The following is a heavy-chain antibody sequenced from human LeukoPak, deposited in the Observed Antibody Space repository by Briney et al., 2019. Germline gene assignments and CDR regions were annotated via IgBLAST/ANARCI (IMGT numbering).Heavy chain of an antibody. CDR3: ARDPSRIVGPTAWFDP. D-gene: IGHD1-26*01. V-gene: IGHV1-46*01. Sequence: ASVKVSCKASGYTFTSYYMHWVRQAPGQGLEWMGIINPSGGSTSYAQKFQGRVTMTRDTSTSTAYMELRSLRSDDTAVYYCARDPSRIVGPTAWFDPWGQGTLVTVSS. J-gene: IGHJ5*02. CDR2: INPSGGST. CDR1: GYTFTSYY.